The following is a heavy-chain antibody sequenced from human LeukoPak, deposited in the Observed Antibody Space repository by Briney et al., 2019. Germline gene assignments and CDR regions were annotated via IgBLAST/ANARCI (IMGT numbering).Heavy chain of an antibody. V-gene: IGHV3-74*01. J-gene: IGHJ4*02. CDR1: GFTLSKYW. CDR3: ASPGDNYAILGLDY. Sequence: GGSLRLSCAASGFTLSKYWMHWVRQAPGKGLAWVSLISSDGTTTAYADSVKGRFTISRDSAKNMLYLQMNSLRVEDTAMYYCASPGDNYAILGLDYWGQGTLVTVSS. CDR2: ISSDGTTT. D-gene: IGHD3-9*01.